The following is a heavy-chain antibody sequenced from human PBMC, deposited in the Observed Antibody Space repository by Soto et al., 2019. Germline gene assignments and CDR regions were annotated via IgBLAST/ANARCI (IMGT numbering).Heavy chain of an antibody. CDR1: GGSFSGPY. D-gene: IGHD3-10*01. Sequence: PSEPLSLTCAVYGGSFSGPYWRWVRQPPGKGLEWIGEINHSGSTNYNPSLKSRVTISIGTSKNQFSLKLSSVTAADTAVYYCARDRRLITMVRGVSLWFDPWGQGTLVTVSS. CDR2: INHSGST. CDR3: ARDRRLITMVRGVSLWFDP. J-gene: IGHJ5*02. V-gene: IGHV4-34*01.